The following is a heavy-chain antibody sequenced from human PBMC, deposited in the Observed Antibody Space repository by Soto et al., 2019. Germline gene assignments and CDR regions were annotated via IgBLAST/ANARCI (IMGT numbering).Heavy chain of an antibody. CDR3: ARAGIVGATPKGMDV. V-gene: IGHV5-51*01. D-gene: IGHD1-26*01. CDR2: IYPGDSYT. CDR1: GYSFTSYW. Sequence: GESLKISCKGSGYSFTSYWIGWVRQMPGKGLEWMGIIYPGDSYTSYSPSFQGHVTISADKSISTAYLQWSSLKASDTAMYYCARAGIVGATPKGMDVWGQGTTVTVSS. J-gene: IGHJ6*02.